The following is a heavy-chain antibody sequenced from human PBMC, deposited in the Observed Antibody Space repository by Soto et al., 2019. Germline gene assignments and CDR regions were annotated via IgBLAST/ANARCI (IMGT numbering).Heavy chain of an antibody. V-gene: IGHV3-30*03. CDR1: RFDFSSYG. CDR3: ARGFCGTRSCNNVFDI. D-gene: IGHD2-21*01. J-gene: IGHJ4*02. CDR2: MSDDGNNP. Sequence: RRLSCAASRFDFSSYGMHWLRQAPGKGLEWVAVMSDDGNNPFYADSVRGRFTISRDTSKNTLFLQMTSLRAEDTAVSHCARGFCGTRSCNNVFDIWGPGALVTVSS.